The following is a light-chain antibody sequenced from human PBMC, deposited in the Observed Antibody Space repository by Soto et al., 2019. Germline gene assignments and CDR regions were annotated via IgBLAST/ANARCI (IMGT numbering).Light chain of an antibody. V-gene: IGLV2-14*01. Sequence: QSALTQPASVSGSPGQSITLSCAGTSSDIGAHNFVSWYQHHTGKAPKLIIYEVTKWPSGVSTRFSGSKAGNTASLTISGLQAEDEADYYCNSYTLSRTVVFGGGTKLTVL. CDR1: SSDIGAHNF. J-gene: IGLJ2*01. CDR3: NSYTLSRTVV. CDR2: EVT.